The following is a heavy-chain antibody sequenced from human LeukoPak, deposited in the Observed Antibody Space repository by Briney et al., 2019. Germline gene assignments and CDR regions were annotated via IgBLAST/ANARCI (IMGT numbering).Heavy chain of an antibody. CDR3: ARYCGSSRCPFYYHMDV. Sequence: PGGSLRLSCAASGFTFSNYAMNWVRQAPGKGPEWVSSISSGSSYIYYADSLKGRFTISRDDAKNSLYLQMNSLRDEDTAVYYCARYCGSSRCPFYYHMDVWGKGTTVTVSS. J-gene: IGHJ6*03. V-gene: IGHV3-21*01. CDR2: ISSGSSYI. D-gene: IGHD2-2*01. CDR1: GFTFSNYA.